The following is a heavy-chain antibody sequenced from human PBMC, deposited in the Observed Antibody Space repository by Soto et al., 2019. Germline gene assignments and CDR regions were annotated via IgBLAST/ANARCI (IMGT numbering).Heavy chain of an antibody. J-gene: IGHJ4*02. CDR2: IFHDGTA. D-gene: IGHD3-10*01. V-gene: IGHV4-4*02. CDR3: ARLVYDTRLNYMYFDF. Sequence: SETLPLTCAVCDVSLTSGNWWTWVRQSPQRGLEYIGEIFHDGTANYYPSFERRVAMSVDTSRNQFSLKLTSVTAADTAVYFCARLVYDTRLNYMYFDFWGPGTLVTVSS. CDR1: DVSLTSGNW.